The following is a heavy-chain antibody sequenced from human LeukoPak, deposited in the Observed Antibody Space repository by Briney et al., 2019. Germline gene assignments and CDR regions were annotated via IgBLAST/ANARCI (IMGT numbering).Heavy chain of an antibody. D-gene: IGHD2-2*01. J-gene: IGHJ6*02. CDR1: GGTFSSNA. CDR3: ARGCSSTSCPHRYYYYYGMDV. CDR2: IIPIFGTA. Sequence: GASVKVSCKASGGTFSSNAISWVRQAPGQGLEWMGGIIPIFGTANYAQKFQGRVTITADESTSTAYMELSSLRSEDTAVYYCARGCSSTSCPHRYYYYYGMDVWGQGTTVTVSS. V-gene: IGHV1-69*13.